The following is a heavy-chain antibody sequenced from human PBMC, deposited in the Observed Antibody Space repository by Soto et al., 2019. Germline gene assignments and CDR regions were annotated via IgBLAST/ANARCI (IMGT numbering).Heavy chain of an antibody. J-gene: IGHJ6*02. D-gene: IGHD2-8*01. V-gene: IGHV1-69*13. CDR1: GGTFSSYA. CDR2: IIPIFGTA. Sequence: SVKVSCKASGGTFSSYAISWVRQAPGQGLEWMGGIIPIFGTANYAQKFQGRVTITADESTSTAYMELSSLRSEDTAVYYCASSRRGGNIVLMVYAPASYYYYGMDVWGQGTTVTVS. CDR3: ASSRRGGNIVLMVYAPASYYYYGMDV.